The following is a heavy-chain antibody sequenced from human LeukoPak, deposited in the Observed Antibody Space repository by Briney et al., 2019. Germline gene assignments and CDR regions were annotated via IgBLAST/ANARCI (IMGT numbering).Heavy chain of an antibody. J-gene: IGHJ4*02. D-gene: IGHD3-10*01. CDR3: ARSPLYYLFDY. Sequence: GGSLRLSCAASGFTFSNYPMHWVRQAPGKGLEWVALISDDGSSKFYSDSVKGRFTISRDNSKNTLYLQMNSLRPEDTAVYYCARSPLYYLFDYWGQGTLVTVSS. V-gene: IGHV3-30-3*01. CDR1: GFTFSNYP. CDR2: ISDDGSSK.